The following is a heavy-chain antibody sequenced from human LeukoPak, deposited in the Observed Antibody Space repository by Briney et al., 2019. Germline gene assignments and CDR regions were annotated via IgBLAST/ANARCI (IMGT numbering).Heavy chain of an antibody. V-gene: IGHV3-53*01. CDR2: FYSGGRT. Sequence: GGSLRLSCAASGFTVSSNYMNWVRQAPGKGLEWVSVFYSGGRTHYADSVKGRFTISRDNSKNTLYLQMNSLRAEDTAVYYCARLDSSGYRSFDYWGQGTLVTVSS. CDR3: ARLDSSGYRSFDY. CDR1: GFTVSSNY. D-gene: IGHD3-22*01. J-gene: IGHJ4*02.